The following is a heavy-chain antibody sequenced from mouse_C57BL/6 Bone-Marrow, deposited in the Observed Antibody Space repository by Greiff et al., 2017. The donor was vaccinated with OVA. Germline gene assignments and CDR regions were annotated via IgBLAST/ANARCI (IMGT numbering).Heavy chain of an antibody. CDR2: INPSTGGT. D-gene: IGHD1-3*01. V-gene: IGHV1-42*01. CDR3: ARKWWFAY. Sequence: VQLQQSGPELVKPGASVKISCKASGYSFTGYYMNWVKQSPEKSLEWIGEINPSTGGTTYNQKFKAKATLTVDKSSSTAYMQLKSLTSEDSAVYYCARKWWFAYWGQGTLVTVSA. CDR1: GYSFTGYY. J-gene: IGHJ3*01.